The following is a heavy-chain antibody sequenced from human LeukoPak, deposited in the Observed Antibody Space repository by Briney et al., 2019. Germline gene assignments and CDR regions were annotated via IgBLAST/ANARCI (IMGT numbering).Heavy chain of an antibody. Sequence: SETLSLTCTVSGGSISSSSYYWGWIRQPPGKGLEWIGSIYYSGSTYYNPSLKSRVTISVDTSKNQFSLKLSSVTAADTAVYYCARDRRILYSLDYWGQGTLVTVS. CDR2: IYYSGST. J-gene: IGHJ4*02. D-gene: IGHD2-8*01. CDR1: GGSISSSSYY. V-gene: IGHV4-39*07. CDR3: ARDRRILYSLDY.